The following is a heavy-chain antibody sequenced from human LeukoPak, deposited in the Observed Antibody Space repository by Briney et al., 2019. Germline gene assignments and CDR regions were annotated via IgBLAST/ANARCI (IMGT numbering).Heavy chain of an antibody. CDR1: GFTFSDYY. J-gene: IGHJ5*02. V-gene: IGHV3-11*01. CDR3: ARMVATFYWFDP. Sequence: PGGSLRLSCAAPGFTFSDYYMSWIRQAPGKGLEWVSYISSSGSTIYYADSVKGRFTISRDNAKNSLYLQMNSLRAEDTAVYYCARMVATFYWFDPWGQGTLVTVSS. CDR2: ISSSGSTI. D-gene: IGHD5-12*01.